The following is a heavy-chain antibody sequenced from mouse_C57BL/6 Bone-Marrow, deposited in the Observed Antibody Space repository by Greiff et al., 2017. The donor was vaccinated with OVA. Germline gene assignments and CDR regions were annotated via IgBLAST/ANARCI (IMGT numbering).Heavy chain of an antibody. D-gene: IGHD1-1*01. CDR3: AREAAGSSLYAMDY. Sequence: QVHVKQPGTELVKPGASVKLSCKASGYTFTSYWMHWVKQRPGQGLEWIGNINPSNGGTNYNEKFKSKATLTVDKSSSTAYMQLSSLTSEDSAVYYCAREAAGSSLYAMDYWGQGTSVTVSS. CDR2: INPSNGGT. V-gene: IGHV1-53*01. J-gene: IGHJ4*01. CDR1: GYTFTSYW.